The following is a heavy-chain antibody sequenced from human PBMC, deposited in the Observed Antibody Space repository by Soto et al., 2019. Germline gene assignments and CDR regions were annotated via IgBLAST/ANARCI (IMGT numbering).Heavy chain of an antibody. CDR2: MNPNSGNT. V-gene: IGHV1-8*01. CDR1: GYTFTSYD. J-gene: IGHJ6*02. CDR3: ARWGSAWRFEYYYYGMDV. D-gene: IGHD7-27*01. Sequence: GASVKVSCKASGYTFTSYDINWVRQATGQGLEWMGWMNPNSGNTGYAQKFQGRVTMTRNTSISTAYMELSSLRSEDTAVYYCARWGSAWRFEYYYYGMDVWGQGTTVTVSS.